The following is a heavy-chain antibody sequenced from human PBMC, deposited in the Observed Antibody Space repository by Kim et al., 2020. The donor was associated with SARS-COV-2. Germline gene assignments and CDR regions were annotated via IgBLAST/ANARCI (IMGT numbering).Heavy chain of an antibody. V-gene: IGHV5-51*01. J-gene: IGHJ6*02. Sequence: GESLKISCKGSGYSFTSYWIGWVRQMPGKGLEWMGIIYPGDSDTRYSPSFQGQVTISADKSISTAYLQWSSLKASDTAMYYCAIPPVPAGNEGYYYYGMDVWGQGTTVTVSS. CDR2: IYPGDSDT. D-gene: IGHD2-2*01. CDR1: GYSFTSYW. CDR3: AIPPVPAGNEGYYYYGMDV.